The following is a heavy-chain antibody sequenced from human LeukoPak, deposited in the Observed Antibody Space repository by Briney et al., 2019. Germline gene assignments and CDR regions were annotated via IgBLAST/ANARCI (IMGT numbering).Heavy chain of an antibody. CDR1: GFAFSSYW. CDR3: ARGGLDPVDY. CDR2: INTDGSRT. Sequence: TGGSLGLSCEVSGFAFSSYWMHWVRQAPGKGLVWVSRINTDGSRTVYADSVRGRFTISRDNAKNTVYLQMNSLRGEDTAVYYCARGGLDPVDYWGQGTLATVSS. J-gene: IGHJ4*02. V-gene: IGHV3-74*01. D-gene: IGHD6-19*01.